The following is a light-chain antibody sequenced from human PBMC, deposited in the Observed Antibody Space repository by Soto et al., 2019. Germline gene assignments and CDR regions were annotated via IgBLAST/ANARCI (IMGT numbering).Light chain of an antibody. J-gene: IGLJ1*01. CDR2: EVT. CDR1: SMDVGTYNY. V-gene: IGLV2-14*01. CDR3: SSYTGSSTLYV. Sequence: FVLTQPASVSGSPGQSTTISSTATSMDVGTYNYVSWYQQHPGKAPKVMIYEVTYRPSGVSNRFSGSKSGNTASLTISGLQAENEAEYYCSSYTGSSTLYVFGTGTKVTVL.